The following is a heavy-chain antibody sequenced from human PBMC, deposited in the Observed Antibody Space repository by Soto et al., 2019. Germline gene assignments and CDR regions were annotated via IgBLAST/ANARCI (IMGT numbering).Heavy chain of an antibody. J-gene: IGHJ4*02. CDR1: GGSFSGYY. V-gene: IGHV4-34*01. CDR3: ARTLTYYDYVWGSYRSHDFDY. D-gene: IGHD3-16*02. Sequence: PXGTLNITCAVYGGSFSGYYWSWIRQPPGKGLEWSGEINHSGGTNYNPSLKSRVTISVDTSKNQFSLKLSSVTAADTAVYYCARTLTYYDYVWGSYRSHDFDYWGQGTLVSVSS. CDR2: INHSGGT.